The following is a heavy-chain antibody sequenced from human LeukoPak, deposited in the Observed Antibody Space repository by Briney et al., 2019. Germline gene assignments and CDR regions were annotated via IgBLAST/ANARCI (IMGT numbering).Heavy chain of an antibody. Sequence: GGSLRLSCAASGFTFSSYCMSWVRQAPGKGLEWVSVIRAEGAPTYYADSVKGRFTISRDNSKNMLYLQMNSLRAEDTATYYWVEDAKRLCSTVATTLDGDGSPYHWGEGKQVTVSA. CDR2: IRAEGAPT. J-gene: IGHJ5*02. D-gene: IGHD3-10*01. CDR1: GFTFSSYC. V-gene: IGHV3-23*01. CDR3: VEDAKRLCSTVATTLDGDGSPYH.